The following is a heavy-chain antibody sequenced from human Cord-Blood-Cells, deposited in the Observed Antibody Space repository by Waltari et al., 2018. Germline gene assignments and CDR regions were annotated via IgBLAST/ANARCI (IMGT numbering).Heavy chain of an antibody. J-gene: IGHJ3*02. CDR2: INHSGST. Sequence: QVQLQQWGAGLLKPSETLSLTCAVYGGSFSGYYWSWIRQPPGKGLEWIGEINHSGSTNSNPSRKSRVTISVDTSKNQFSLKLSSVTAADTAVYYCARQQLVAVAGRINAFDIWGQGTMVTVSS. V-gene: IGHV4-34*01. D-gene: IGHD6-19*01. CDR3: ARQQLVAVAGRINAFDI. CDR1: GGSFSGYY.